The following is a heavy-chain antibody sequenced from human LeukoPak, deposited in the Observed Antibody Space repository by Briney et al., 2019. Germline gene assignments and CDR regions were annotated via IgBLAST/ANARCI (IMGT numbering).Heavy chain of an antibody. CDR3: ARVDRGVIHIDY. V-gene: IGHV4-30-4*01. Sequence: PSETLSLTCTVSGGSISSGDYYWSWIRQPPGKGLEWIGYIYYSGSTYYNPSLKSRVTISVDTSKNQFSLKLSSVTAADTAVYYCARVDRGVIHIDYWGQGTLVTVSS. J-gene: IGHJ4*02. D-gene: IGHD3-10*01. CDR1: GGSISSGDYY. CDR2: IYYSGST.